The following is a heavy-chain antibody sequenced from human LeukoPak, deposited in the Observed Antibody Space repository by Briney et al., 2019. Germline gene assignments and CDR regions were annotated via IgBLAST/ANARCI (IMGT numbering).Heavy chain of an antibody. J-gene: IGHJ6*02. CDR3: ARDRGPGIKPAGTVGMDV. V-gene: IGHV3-48*02. CDR2: IRRRTNSI. CDR1: GYTFRSYS. Sequence: GGSLRLSCEASGYTFRSYSMNWVRQAPGRGLGWISYIRRRTNSISYADSVKGRFTISRDNAKNSLFLQVNNLRDEDTAVYYCARDRGPGIKPAGTVGMDVWGQGTTVTVSS. D-gene: IGHD6-13*01.